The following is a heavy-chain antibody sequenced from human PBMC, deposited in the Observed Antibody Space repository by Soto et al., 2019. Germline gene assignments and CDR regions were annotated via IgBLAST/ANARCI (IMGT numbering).Heavy chain of an antibody. V-gene: IGHV1-69*18. CDR1: AGTFVNYA. Sequence: QVQLVQSGAEVKKPGSSVKVSCKASAGTFVNYAITWVRQAPGQGLELMGTITPRFGTTYNAQKFNGRVPITADDSPSTAFMKLDGLGSQLTAVYYCTRYALRGILLGGVDSWGQGPMVTVSS. CDR3: TRYALRGILLGGVDS. CDR2: ITPRFGTT. D-gene: IGHD1-26*01. J-gene: IGHJ4*02.